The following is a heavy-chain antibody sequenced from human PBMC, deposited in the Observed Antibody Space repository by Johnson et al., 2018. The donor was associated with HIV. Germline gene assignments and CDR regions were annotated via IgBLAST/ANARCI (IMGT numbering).Heavy chain of an antibody. Sequence: QVQLVESGGGMVQPGRSLRLSCAASGFTFSSFGMHWVRQAPGKGLEWVAVIWYDGSDKYYADSVTGRFTISRDNSRNTVYLQMNSLRVEDTAVYYCAKGCRWLLERTYAFDIWGQGTMVTVSS. V-gene: IGHV3-33*06. J-gene: IGHJ3*02. CDR3: AKGCRWLLERTYAFDI. CDR1: GFTFSSFG. D-gene: IGHD3-22*01. CDR2: IWYDGSDK.